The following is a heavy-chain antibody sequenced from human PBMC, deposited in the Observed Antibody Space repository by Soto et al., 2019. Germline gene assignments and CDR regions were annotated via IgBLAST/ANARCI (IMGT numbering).Heavy chain of an antibody. CDR3: AKDGSYYDFDY. D-gene: IGHD3-10*01. V-gene: IGHV3-23*01. J-gene: IGHJ4*02. CDR2: IFAGGTT. CDR1: GFTFISYG. Sequence: GGSLRVSCEASGFTFISYGMTWVRQAPGKGLEWVSTIFAGGTTLYADSVKGRFTISRDNSQNTLYLQMTRLKADDTAVYYCAKDGSYYDFDYWGQGTQVTVSS.